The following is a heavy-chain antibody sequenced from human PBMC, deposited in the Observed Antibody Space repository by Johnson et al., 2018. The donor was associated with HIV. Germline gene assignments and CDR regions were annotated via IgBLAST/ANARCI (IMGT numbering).Heavy chain of an antibody. J-gene: IGHJ3*02. CDR2: IRYDGSNK. CDR1: GFTFSDYY. Sequence: QMLLVESGGGLVQPGGSLRLSCAASGFTFSDYYMSWIRQAPGKGLEWVAFIRYDGSNKYYADSVKGRFTISRDNAKNSLYLQMNSLRAEDTALYYCARDLWGVGAFDIWGQGTMVTVYS. V-gene: IGHV3-30*02. D-gene: IGHD2-21*01. CDR3: ARDLWGVGAFDI.